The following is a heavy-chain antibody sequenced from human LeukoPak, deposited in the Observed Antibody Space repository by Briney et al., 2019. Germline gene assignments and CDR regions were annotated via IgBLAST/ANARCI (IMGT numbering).Heavy chain of an antibody. CDR3: ASMWDANGDHGVDY. Sequence: GGSLRLSCAASGFTVSSSYMNWVRQAPGKGLEWVSLIYGGGSTYYADSVKGRFTISRDNSKNTLYLQMNSLRAEDTAVYYCASMWDANGDHGVDYWGQGTLVTVSS. J-gene: IGHJ4*02. CDR2: IYGGGST. D-gene: IGHD4-17*01. CDR1: GFTVSSSY. V-gene: IGHV3-53*01.